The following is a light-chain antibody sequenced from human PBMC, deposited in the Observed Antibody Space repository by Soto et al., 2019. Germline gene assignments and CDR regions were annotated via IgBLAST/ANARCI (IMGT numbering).Light chain of an antibody. J-gene: IGKJ4*01. CDR2: DAS. Sequence: VWTQSPATLSLSPWERDTLSGGASQSVSSYLAWYQPKRGQAPRLLIYDASNSATGIPARFSGSGSGTDFTLTISGVESEDCAAGYCQLRSSWPLSVGGGTKVEIK. CDR1: QSVSSY. V-gene: IGKV3-11*01. CDR3: QLRSSWPLS.